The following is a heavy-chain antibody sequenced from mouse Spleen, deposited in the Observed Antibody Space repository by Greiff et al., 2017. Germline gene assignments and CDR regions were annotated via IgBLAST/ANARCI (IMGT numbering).Heavy chain of an antibody. Sequence: EVKLVESGGGLVKPGGSLKLSCAASGFTFSDYGMHWVRQAPEKGLEWVAYISSGSSTIYYADTVKGRFTISRDNAKNTLFLQMTSLRSEDTDMYYCERDYYSNYVFADWGQGTLVTVSA. CDR2: ISSGSSTI. V-gene: IGHV5-17*01. D-gene: IGHD2-5*01. J-gene: IGHJ3*01. CDR1: GFTFSDYG. CDR3: ERDYYSNYVFAD.